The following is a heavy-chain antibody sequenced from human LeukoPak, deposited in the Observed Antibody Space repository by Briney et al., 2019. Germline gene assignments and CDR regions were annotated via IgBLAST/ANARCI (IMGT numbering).Heavy chain of an antibody. J-gene: IGHJ5*02. CDR2: IYYSGST. Sequence: SETLSLTCTVSGGSISSYYWSWVRQPPGKGLEWIAYIYYSGSTNYNPSLKSRVTISVDTSKNQFSLKLSSVTAADTDVYYCARGTAAAGTFWFDPWGQGTLVTVSS. V-gene: IGHV4-59*01. CDR3: ARGTAAAGTFWFDP. D-gene: IGHD6-13*01. CDR1: GGSISSYY.